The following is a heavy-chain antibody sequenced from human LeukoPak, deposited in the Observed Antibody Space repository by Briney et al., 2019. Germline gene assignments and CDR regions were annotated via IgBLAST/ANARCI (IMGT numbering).Heavy chain of an antibody. V-gene: IGHV3-7*03. CDR3: ARDTYGGSYDY. D-gene: IGHD1-26*01. J-gene: IGHJ4*02. CDR1: GFPFSSYW. Sequence: GVSLRLSCVASGFPFSSYWMTWVRQAPGKGLEWVANIKQDGSKKSYVDSVKGRFTISRDNAKNSLYLQMNSLRAEDTALYYYARDTYGGSYDYWGQGTLVTVSS. CDR2: IKQDGSKK.